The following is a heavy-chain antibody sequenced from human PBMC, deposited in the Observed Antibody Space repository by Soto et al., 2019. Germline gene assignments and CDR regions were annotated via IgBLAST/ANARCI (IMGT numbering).Heavy chain of an antibody. Sequence: EVQLLESGGGLVQPGGSLRLSCAASGFIFSSYAMSWVRQAPGKGLEWVSYISGHGGSEYYADSVKGRFTVSRDHYKNTRYLQMNSLRAEDTGVYYCAKERIAAFGITVFDYWVQGTLVTGSS. CDR3: AKERIAAFGITVFDY. CDR1: GFIFSSYA. J-gene: IGHJ4*02. CDR2: ISGHGGSE. V-gene: IGHV3-23*01. D-gene: IGHD6-13*01.